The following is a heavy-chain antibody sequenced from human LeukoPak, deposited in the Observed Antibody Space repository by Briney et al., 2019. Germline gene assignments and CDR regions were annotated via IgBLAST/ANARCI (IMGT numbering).Heavy chain of an antibody. D-gene: IGHD1-14*01. CDR3: ARATAENDY. CDR2: INPKSGGT. CDR1: GYTFTSYD. V-gene: IGHV1-2*02. Sequence: ASVKVSCKASGYTFTSYDINWVRQAPGQGLEWMGWINPKSGGTNYLQKFQGRVTMTRDTSISTAYMELSRLRSDDTAVYYCARATAENDYWGQGTLVSVSS. J-gene: IGHJ4*02.